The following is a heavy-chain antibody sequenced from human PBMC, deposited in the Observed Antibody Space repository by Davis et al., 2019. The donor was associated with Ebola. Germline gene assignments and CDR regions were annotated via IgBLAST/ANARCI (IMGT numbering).Heavy chain of an antibody. V-gene: IGHV1-18*01. CDR3: ARSITMVRGVSWFDP. CDR1: GDTFSTYA. D-gene: IGHD3-10*01. Sequence: ASVKVSCKASGDTFSTYAITWVRQAPGQGLEWMGWISAYSGNTNYAQKLQGRVTMTTDTSTSTAYMELRSLRSDDTAVYYCARSITMVRGVSWFDPWGQGTLVTVSS. J-gene: IGHJ5*02. CDR2: ISAYSGNT.